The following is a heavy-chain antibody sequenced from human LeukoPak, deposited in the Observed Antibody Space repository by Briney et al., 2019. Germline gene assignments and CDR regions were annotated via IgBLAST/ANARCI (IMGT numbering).Heavy chain of an antibody. CDR1: GFAFRNYW. CDR3: AANGGPFDF. Sequence: GGSLRLSCAASGFAFRNYWMSWVRQAPGKGLEFVANIKQEGSEKYYLDSVKGRFTISRDNAKNSLYLQMNGLRAEDTAVYYCAANGGPFDFWGQGTLVTVSA. J-gene: IGHJ4*02. CDR2: IKQEGSEK. V-gene: IGHV3-7*05. D-gene: IGHD4-23*01.